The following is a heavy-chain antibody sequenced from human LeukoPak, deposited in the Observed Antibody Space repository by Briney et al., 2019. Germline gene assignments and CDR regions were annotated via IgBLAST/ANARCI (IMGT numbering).Heavy chain of an antibody. J-gene: IGHJ4*02. CDR2: IYSGGET. D-gene: IGHD4-17*01. Sequence: PGGSLRLSCEASGFTVSSIYMSWVRQVPGKGLEWVSVIYSGGETHYADSVKGRFTISRDNSKNTLHLQMNSLRAEDTAVYYCAREGEALHGDYIEYWGQGTLVTVSS. CDR3: AREGEALHGDYIEY. CDR1: GFTVSSIY. V-gene: IGHV3-66*01.